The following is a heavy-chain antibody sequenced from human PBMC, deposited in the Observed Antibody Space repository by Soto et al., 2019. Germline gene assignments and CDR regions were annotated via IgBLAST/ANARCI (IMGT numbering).Heavy chain of an antibody. Sequence: GASVKVSCKASGYTFTGYYMHWVRQAPGQGLEWMGWINPNSGGTNYAQKFQGWVTMTRDMSISTAYMELSRLRSDDTAVYYCARNAVLRYFDWLPVGAFDIWGQGTMVTVSS. CDR3: ARNAVLRYFDWLPVGAFDI. CDR1: GYTFTGYY. CDR2: INPNSGGT. J-gene: IGHJ3*02. V-gene: IGHV1-2*04. D-gene: IGHD3-9*01.